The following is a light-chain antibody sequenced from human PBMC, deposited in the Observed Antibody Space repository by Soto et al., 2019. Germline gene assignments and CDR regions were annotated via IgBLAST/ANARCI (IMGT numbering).Light chain of an antibody. Sequence: DLQMTQSPSSLSAYVGDRVTITCRTSQSVSNYLNWYQQKQGKAPKLLIYAASSLQSEVPSRFSGSGSGTDFTLTISSLQPEAFATYYCQQSYSTPPYNFGQGTKVEIK. CDR2: AAS. J-gene: IGKJ2*01. CDR1: QSVSNY. CDR3: QQSYSTPPYN. V-gene: IGKV1-39*01.